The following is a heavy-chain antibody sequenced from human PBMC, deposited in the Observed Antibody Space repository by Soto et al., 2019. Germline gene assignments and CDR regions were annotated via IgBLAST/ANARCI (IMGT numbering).Heavy chain of an antibody. V-gene: IGHV3-23*01. D-gene: IGHD3-10*01. CDR1: GFTFTSFA. J-gene: IGHJ4*02. CDR3: ARGSSVGRGPPSDF. CDR2: ISGSGGST. Sequence: GGSLRLSCAASGFTFTSFAMSWVRQPPGKGLDWVSAISGSGGSTYSADSVKGRFTISRDNSKNTLYPKRSSLRAEDTAVYYCARGSSVGRGPPSDFWGQGTLVTVSS.